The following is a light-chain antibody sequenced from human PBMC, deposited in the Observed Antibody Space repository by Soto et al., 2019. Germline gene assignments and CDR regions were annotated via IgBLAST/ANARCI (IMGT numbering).Light chain of an antibody. CDR2: WAS. Sequence: DIVMTQSPDSLAVSLGERATINCKSSQSALYSSNNKNYLAWFQQKPGQPPKLLIYWASTRDSGVPDRFSGSGSGTDFTLTISSLQAEDVAVYYCQQYYSTPTWTFGQGTKVEIK. CDR3: QQYYSTPTWT. J-gene: IGKJ1*01. CDR1: QSALYSSNNKNY. V-gene: IGKV4-1*01.